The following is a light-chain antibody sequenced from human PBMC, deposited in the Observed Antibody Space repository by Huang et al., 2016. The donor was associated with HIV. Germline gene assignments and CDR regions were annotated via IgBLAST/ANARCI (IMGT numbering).Light chain of an antibody. CDR2: STS. CDR3: QQYYTSPT. V-gene: IGKV1-NL1*01. Sequence: DIQMTQSPSSLSAFVGDTVTITCRASQGIRNSLAWYQQKPGKAPKLLLYSTSRLERGVPSRFRGGGSGTDYTLTINSLQPDDFATYYCQQYYTSPTFGQGSKVEIK. CDR1: QGIRNS. J-gene: IGKJ1*01.